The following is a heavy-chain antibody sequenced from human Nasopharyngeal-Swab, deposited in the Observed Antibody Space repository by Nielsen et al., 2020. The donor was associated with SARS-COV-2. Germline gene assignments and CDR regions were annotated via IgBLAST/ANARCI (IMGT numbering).Heavy chain of an antibody. CDR2: IYYSGST. D-gene: IGHD1-26*01. Sequence: SETLSLTCTVSGGSISSSSYYWGWIRQPPGKGLEWIGSIYYSGSTYYNPSLKSRVTISVDTPKNQFSLKLSSVTAADTAVYYCARVARYSGSYYAAFDIWGQGTMVTVSS. V-gene: IGHV4-39*07. J-gene: IGHJ3*02. CDR1: GGSISSSSYY. CDR3: ARVARYSGSYYAAFDI.